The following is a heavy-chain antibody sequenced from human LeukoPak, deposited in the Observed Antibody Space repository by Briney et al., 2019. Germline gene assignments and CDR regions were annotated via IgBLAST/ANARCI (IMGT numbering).Heavy chain of an antibody. J-gene: IGHJ3*02. CDR1: GYTFTGYY. Sequence: ASVKVSCKASGYTFTGYYMHWVRQAPGQGLEWMGWINPNSGGTNYAQKFQGRVTVTRDTSISTAYMELSRLRSDDTAVYYCARDSGVRSAGTLAAFDIWGQGTMVTVSS. CDR2: INPNSGGT. D-gene: IGHD6-13*01. V-gene: IGHV1-2*02. CDR3: ARDSGVRSAGTLAAFDI.